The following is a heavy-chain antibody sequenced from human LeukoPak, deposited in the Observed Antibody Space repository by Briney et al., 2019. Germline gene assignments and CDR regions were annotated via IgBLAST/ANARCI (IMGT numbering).Heavy chain of an antibody. Sequence: ASVKVSCKASGGTFSSYTISWVRQAPGQGLEWVGRIIPILGIANYAQKFQGRVTITADKSTSTAYMELSSLRSEDTAVYYCARGARGYSGYDPKNWFDPWGQGTLVTVSS. D-gene: IGHD5-12*01. J-gene: IGHJ5*02. CDR2: IIPILGIA. CDR1: GGTFSSYT. CDR3: ARGARGYSGYDPKNWFDP. V-gene: IGHV1-69*02.